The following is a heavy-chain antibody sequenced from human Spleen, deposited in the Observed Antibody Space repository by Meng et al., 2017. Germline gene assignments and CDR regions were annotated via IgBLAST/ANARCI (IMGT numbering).Heavy chain of an antibody. V-gene: IGHV3-11*04. Sequence: GGSLRLSCAASGFTFSDYYMTWIRQAPGKGLEWVSLISSYDSTIDYSDSVKGRFTISRDNAKNLLYLQMNSLRAEDTAVYYCARDLGGIFAYWGQGALVTVSS. CDR3: ARDLGGIFAY. CDR2: ISSYDSTI. J-gene: IGHJ4*02. CDR1: GFTFSDYY. D-gene: IGHD6-13*01.